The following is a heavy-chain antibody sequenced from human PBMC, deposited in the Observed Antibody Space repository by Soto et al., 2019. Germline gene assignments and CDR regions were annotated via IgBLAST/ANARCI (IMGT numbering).Heavy chain of an antibody. J-gene: IGHJ3*02. D-gene: IGHD3-10*01. CDR1: GGSISSYY. V-gene: IGHV4-59*01. Sequence: SETLSLTCTVSGGSISSYYWSWIRQPPGKGLEWIGYIYYSGSTNYNPSLKSRVTISVDTSKNQFSLKLSSVTAADTAVYYCARVSMVRGYFAFDIWGQGTMVTVSS. CDR2: IYYSGST. CDR3: ARVSMVRGYFAFDI.